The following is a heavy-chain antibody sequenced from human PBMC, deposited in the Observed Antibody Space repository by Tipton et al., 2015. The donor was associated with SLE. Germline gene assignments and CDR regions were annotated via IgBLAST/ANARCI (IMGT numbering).Heavy chain of an antibody. CDR2: IYSSGRT. CDR1: GFIFSHYA. D-gene: IGHD3-16*01. Sequence: LRLSCTPSGFIFSHYAMQWVRQAPGKGLEWIGYIYSSGRTKYNPSVKSRVTLSVDTSKNQLSLRLTSVTAADTAVYYCARFMISVGFDYWGQGTLVTVSS. CDR3: ARFMISVGFDY. J-gene: IGHJ4*02. V-gene: IGHV4-59*01.